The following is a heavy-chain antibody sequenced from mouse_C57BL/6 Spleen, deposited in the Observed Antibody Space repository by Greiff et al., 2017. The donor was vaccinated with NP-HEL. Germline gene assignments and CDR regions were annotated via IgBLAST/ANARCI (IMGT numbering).Heavy chain of an antibody. Sequence: QVQLQQSGAELVKPGASVKMSCKASGYTFTSYWITWVKQRPGQGLEWIGDIYPGSGSTNYNEKFKSKATLTVETSSSTAYMQLSSLTSEDSAVYYCAATVVAPSAMDYWGQGTSVTVSS. V-gene: IGHV1-55*01. CDR2: IYPGSGST. D-gene: IGHD1-1*01. J-gene: IGHJ4*01. CDR1: GYTFTSYW. CDR3: AATVVAPSAMDY.